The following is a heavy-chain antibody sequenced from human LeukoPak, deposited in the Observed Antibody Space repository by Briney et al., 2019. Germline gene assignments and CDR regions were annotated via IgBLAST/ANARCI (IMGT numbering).Heavy chain of an antibody. J-gene: IGHJ6*03. CDR2: IKEDGSEK. CDR3: ARAGRKSRGVDIVRKKETGYYYYLDV. CDR1: GFTFNKYW. V-gene: IGHV3-7*01. Sequence: GGSLRLSCAASGFTFNKYWMSWVRQAPGKGLEWVANIKEDGSEKNYVDSVKGRFTISRDNAKNSLYLQMNSLRVEDTAVYYCARAGRKSRGVDIVRKKETGYYYYLDVWGKGTTVTVSS. D-gene: IGHD2-15*01.